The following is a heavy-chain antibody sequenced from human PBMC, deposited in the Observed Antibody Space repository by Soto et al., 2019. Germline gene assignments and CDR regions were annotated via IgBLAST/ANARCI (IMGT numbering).Heavy chain of an antibody. CDR1: GVTFSSET. CDR2: IIPLFGTA. D-gene: IGHD2-8*02. V-gene: IGHV1-69*01. J-gene: IGHJ4*02. Sequence: QVQLVQSGADVKKPGSSVKVSCQASGVTFSSETLGWVRQAPGQGLEWVGGIIPLFGTASYAQKFQGSVTIPAAESTRTVYMELSSLRSADTAVYFCATELGENPASPFDAWGQGTLVTVSS. CDR3: ATELGENPASPFDA.